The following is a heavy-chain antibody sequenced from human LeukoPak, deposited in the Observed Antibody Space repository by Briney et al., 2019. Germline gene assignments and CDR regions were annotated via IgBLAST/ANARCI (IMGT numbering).Heavy chain of an antibody. J-gene: IGHJ4*02. CDR3: ARNASNSGTSYFDY. CDR2: IYYRGST. Sequence: PSETLSLTCTVSGGSISSSTYHWGWIRQPPGRGLEWMGSIYYRGSTSYNPSLKSRVTISVDTSKNQFSLKLDSVTAADTAVYHCARNASNSGTSYFDYWGQGTLITVSP. D-gene: IGHD1-26*01. V-gene: IGHV4-39*01. CDR1: GGSISSSTYH.